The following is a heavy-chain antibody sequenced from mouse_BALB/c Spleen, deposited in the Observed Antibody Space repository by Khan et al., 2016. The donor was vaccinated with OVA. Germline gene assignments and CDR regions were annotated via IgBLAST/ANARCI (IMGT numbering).Heavy chain of an antibody. V-gene: IGHV3-8*02. J-gene: IGHJ3*01. CDR1: GDSITSGY. Sequence: EVQLQESGPSLVKPSQTLSLTCSVTGDSITSGYWSWIRKFPGNKLEYMGYMIYSGNTYYNPSLKSRISILRHNSKNQYYLQLNSVTTEDTATYYCARATYRYAFAYWGQGTLGTVSA. CDR2: MIYSGNT. CDR3: ARATYRYAFAY. D-gene: IGHD2-14*01.